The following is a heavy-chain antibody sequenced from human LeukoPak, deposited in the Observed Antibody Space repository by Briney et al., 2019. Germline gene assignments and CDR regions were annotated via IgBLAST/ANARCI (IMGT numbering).Heavy chain of an antibody. Sequence: SETPSLTCDVSGDFFRSYWWGWVRQPAGKGLEWIGRIYATGSTQFNPSLKSRLTMSMDTSTNQLSLKLTSVTAADTAVYFCARQGYTASYYFLDFWSQGTLVTVSS. D-gene: IGHD1-26*01. CDR3: ARQGYTASYYFLDF. CDR1: GDFFRSYW. J-gene: IGHJ4*02. CDR2: IYATGST. V-gene: IGHV4-4*07.